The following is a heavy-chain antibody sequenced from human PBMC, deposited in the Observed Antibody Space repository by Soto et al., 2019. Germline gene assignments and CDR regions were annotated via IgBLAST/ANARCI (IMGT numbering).Heavy chain of an antibody. Sequence: EVQLEESGGDLVQPGGSLRLSCAASGFTLSAYWMTWVRQAPGKGLEWVANINRDGSKKSYLDSVRGRFTISRDNVGNSLYLQMDSLRADDTALYYCARDGSLGSSSLLLDAVDIWGPGTMVTVSS. CDR3: ARDGSLGSSSLLLDAVDI. J-gene: IGHJ3*02. CDR1: GFTLSAYW. D-gene: IGHD6-13*01. V-gene: IGHV3-7*05. CDR2: INRDGSKK.